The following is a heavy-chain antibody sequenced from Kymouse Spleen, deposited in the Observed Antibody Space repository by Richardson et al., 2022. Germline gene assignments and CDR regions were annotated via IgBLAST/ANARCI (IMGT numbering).Heavy chain of an antibody. J-gene: IGHJ4*02. Sequence: EVQLVESGGGLVQPGGSLRLSCAASGFTFSSYAMSWVRQAPGKGLEWVSAISGSGGSTYYADSVKGRFTISRDNSKNTLYLQMNSLRAEDTAVYYCAKVTYYYDSSGYYWDYWGQGTLVTVSS. V-gene: IGHV3-23*04. D-gene: IGHD3-22*01. CDR2: ISGSGGST. CDR1: GFTFSSYA. CDR3: AKVTYYYDSSGYYWDY.